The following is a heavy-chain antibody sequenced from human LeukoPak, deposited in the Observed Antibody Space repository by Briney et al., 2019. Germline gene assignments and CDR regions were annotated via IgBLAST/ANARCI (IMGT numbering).Heavy chain of an antibody. V-gene: IGHV4-59*01. Sequence: SETLSLTCTVSGGSISSYYWSWIRQPPGKGLAWIGYIYYSGITNYNPSLKSRVTISVDTSKNQFSLKLSSVTAADTAVYYCARDTAYYYGSGILGYYYYYMDVWGKGTTVTVSS. CDR1: GGSISSYY. D-gene: IGHD3-10*01. J-gene: IGHJ6*03. CDR3: ARDTAYYYGSGILGYYYYYMDV. CDR2: IYYSGIT.